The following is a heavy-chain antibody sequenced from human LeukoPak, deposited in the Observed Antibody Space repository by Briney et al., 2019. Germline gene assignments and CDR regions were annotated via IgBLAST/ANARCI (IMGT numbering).Heavy chain of an antibody. Sequence: GRSLRLSCAASGFTFSSYAMHWVRQAPGKGLEWVAVISYDGSNKYYADSVKGRFTISRDNSKNTPYLQMNSLRAEDTAVYYCARDYHYYDSSGYFIWGQGTLVTVSS. J-gene: IGHJ4*02. CDR2: ISYDGSNK. D-gene: IGHD3-22*01. CDR3: ARDYHYYDSSGYFI. CDR1: GFTFSSYA. V-gene: IGHV3-30-3*01.